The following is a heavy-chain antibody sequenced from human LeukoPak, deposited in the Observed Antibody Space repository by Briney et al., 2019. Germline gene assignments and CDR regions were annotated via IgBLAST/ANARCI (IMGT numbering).Heavy chain of an antibody. V-gene: IGHV1-46*01. CDR1: GYTFTGYY. J-gene: IGHJ4*02. Sequence: ASVKVSCKASGYTFTGYYMHWVRQAPGQGLEWMGIINPSGGSTSYAQKFQGRVTMTRDTSTSTVYMELSSLRSEDTAVYYCARIDYGDYVSGFWGQGTLVTVSS. D-gene: IGHD4-17*01. CDR3: ARIDYGDYVSGF. CDR2: INPSGGST.